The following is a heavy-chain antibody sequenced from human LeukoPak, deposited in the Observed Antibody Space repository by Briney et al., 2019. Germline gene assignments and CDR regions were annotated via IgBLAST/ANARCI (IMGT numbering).Heavy chain of an antibody. D-gene: IGHD1-1*01. V-gene: IGHV3-30*03. CDR1: GFTFSSFS. Sequence: GGSLRLSCAATGFTFSSFSMHWVRQAPGKGLEWVAVISLDGNNEYYADSVKGRFSLSRDNSMNTLYLQLNSLRTEDTAMYYCERDLSGHWTYDYWGQGTLVTVSS. CDR2: ISLDGNNE. J-gene: IGHJ4*01. CDR3: ERDLSGHWTYDY.